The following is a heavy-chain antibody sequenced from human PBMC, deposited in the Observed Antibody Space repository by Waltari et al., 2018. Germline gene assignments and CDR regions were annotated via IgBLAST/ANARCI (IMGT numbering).Heavy chain of an antibody. Sequence: QVQLVESGGGVVQPGRSLRLSCAASGFTFSSYGMHWVRQAPGTGLAWVAVIWYDGSNKYYADSVKGRFTSSRDNSKNTLYLQMNSLRAEDTAVYYGARDLRYFDWFGDTSFDYWGQGTLVTVSA. CDR3: ARDLRYFDWFGDTSFDY. CDR2: IWYDGSNK. CDR1: GFTFSSYG. J-gene: IGHJ4*02. V-gene: IGHV3-33*01. D-gene: IGHD3-9*01.